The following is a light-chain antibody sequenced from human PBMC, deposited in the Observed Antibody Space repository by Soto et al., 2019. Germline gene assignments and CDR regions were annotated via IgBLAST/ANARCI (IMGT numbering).Light chain of an antibody. CDR2: GVS. J-gene: IGKJ1*01. Sequence: VMTQPPATLSVSKGEGDTLSCRACQTVTSGYLAWYQQKPGQAPRLLIYGVSTGATGIPDRFSGSGSGTDFTLTISRLEPEDFAVYFCQVYGSSPKTFGQGTEVDI. V-gene: IGKV3-20*01. CDR3: QVYGSSPKT. CDR1: QTVTSGY.